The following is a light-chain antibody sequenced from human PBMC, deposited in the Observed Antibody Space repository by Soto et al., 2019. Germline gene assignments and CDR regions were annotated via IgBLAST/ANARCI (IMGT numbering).Light chain of an antibody. CDR3: PQFNSYPLT. J-gene: IGKJ4*01. V-gene: IGKV1-13*02. CDR1: QGITSA. CDR2: DAS. Sequence: AIQLTQSPSSLSASVGDRVTITCRASQGITSALAWYQQKPGKPPKLLINDASSLQSGVPSRFSGSGSGTDFTLTISSLPPEDFATYYCPQFNSYPLTFGGGTKVEIK.